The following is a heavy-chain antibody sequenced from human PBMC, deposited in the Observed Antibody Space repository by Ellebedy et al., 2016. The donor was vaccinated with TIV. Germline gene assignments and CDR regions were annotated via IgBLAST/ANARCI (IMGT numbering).Heavy chain of an antibody. J-gene: IGHJ3*02. Sequence: GESLKISCAASGFTFNSYWMSWVRQAPGKGLEWVANINQDGNRIYYVDSVKCRVTISRDNAKNSLFLQMNTLRAEDTAVYYCAADGSYGDYRSPAHAFVIWGQGTMVTVSS. CDR3: AADGSYGDYRSPAHAFVI. CDR2: INQDGNRI. CDR1: GFTFNSYW. D-gene: IGHD4-17*01. V-gene: IGHV3-7*01.